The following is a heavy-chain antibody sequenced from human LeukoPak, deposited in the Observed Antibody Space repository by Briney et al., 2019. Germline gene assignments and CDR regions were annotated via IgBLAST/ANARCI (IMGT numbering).Heavy chain of an antibody. CDR3: ASRRTYYYGSGRSFDP. D-gene: IGHD3-10*01. V-gene: IGHV4-38-2*02. CDR1: GYSISSGYY. CDR2: INHSGST. J-gene: IGHJ5*02. Sequence: SETLSLTCTVSGYSISSGYYWGWIRQPPGKGLEWIGEINHSGSTNYNPSLKSRVTISVDTSKNQFSLKLSSVTAADTAVYYCASRRTYYYGSGRSFDPWGQGTLVTVSS.